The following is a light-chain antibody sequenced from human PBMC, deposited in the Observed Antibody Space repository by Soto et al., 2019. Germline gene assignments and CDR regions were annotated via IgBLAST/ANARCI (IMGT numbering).Light chain of an antibody. V-gene: IGKV3-11*01. CDR3: QQRSNWPLT. Sequence: ESVLTQSPATLSLSRGERPTLSCRASQSVSSYLAWYQQKPGQAPRLLIYDASNRATGIPARFSGSWSGKDFTLTISSLEPEDFAVYYCQQRSNWPLTFGGGTKVDI. J-gene: IGKJ4*01. CDR1: QSVSSY. CDR2: DAS.